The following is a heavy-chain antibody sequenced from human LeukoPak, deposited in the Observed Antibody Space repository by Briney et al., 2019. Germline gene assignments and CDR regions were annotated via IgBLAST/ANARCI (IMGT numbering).Heavy chain of an antibody. V-gene: IGHV3-23*01. CDR3: ARPPPSSI. J-gene: IGHJ3*02. CDR1: GFTFSNYG. D-gene: IGHD2-2*01. Sequence: GGSLRLSCAASGFTFSNYGMHWVRQAPGKGLEWVSAMSGSGGSTYYADSVKGRFTISRDNSKNTLYLQMNSLRAEDTAVYYCARPPPSSIWGQGTMVTVSS. CDR2: MSGSGGST.